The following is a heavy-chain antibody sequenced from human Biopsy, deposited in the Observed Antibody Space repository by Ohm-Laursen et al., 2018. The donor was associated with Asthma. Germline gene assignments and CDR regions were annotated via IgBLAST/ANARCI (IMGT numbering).Heavy chain of an antibody. CDR2: INSVFGTT. Sequence: SSVTASCKSLGGTFNTYVIGWVRQAPGQGLEWMGGINSVFGTTTYPQKFQDRVTINADDSTSTVYMELSSLRSEDTAVYYCARKAGSCISRACYSLDFWGQGTLVTVSS. CDR3: ARKAGSCISRACYSLDF. CDR1: GGTFNTYV. J-gene: IGHJ4*02. D-gene: IGHD2-15*01. V-gene: IGHV1-69*01.